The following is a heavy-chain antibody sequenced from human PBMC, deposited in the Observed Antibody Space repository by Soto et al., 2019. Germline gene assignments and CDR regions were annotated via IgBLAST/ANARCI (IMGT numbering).Heavy chain of an antibody. D-gene: IGHD3-9*01. CDR2: ISSSSYI. J-gene: IGHJ4*02. CDR1: GFTFSSYS. CDR3: ARAHYDILTGYLYYFDY. Sequence: GGSLRLSCAASGFTFSSYSMNWVRQAPGKGLEWVSSISSSSYIYYADSVKGRFTISRDNAKNSLYLQMNSLRAEDTAVYYCARAHYDILTGYLYYFDYWGQGTLVTVSS. V-gene: IGHV3-21*01.